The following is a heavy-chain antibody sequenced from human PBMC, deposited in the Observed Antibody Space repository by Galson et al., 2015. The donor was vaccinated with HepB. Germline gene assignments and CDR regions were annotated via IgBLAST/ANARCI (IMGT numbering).Heavy chain of an antibody. D-gene: IGHD6-6*01. CDR1: GFTFSSYW. CDR3: ARAAGAARHYYYGMDV. Sequence: SLRLSCAASGFTFSSYWMSWVRQAPGKGLEWVANIKQDGSEKYYVDSVKGRFTISRDNAKNSLYLQMNSLRAEDTAVYYCARAAGAARHYYYGMDVWGQGTTVTVSS. J-gene: IGHJ6*02. CDR2: IKQDGSEK. V-gene: IGHV3-7*03.